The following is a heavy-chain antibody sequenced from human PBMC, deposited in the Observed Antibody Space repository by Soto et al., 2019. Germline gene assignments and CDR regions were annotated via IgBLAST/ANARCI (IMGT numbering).Heavy chain of an antibody. V-gene: IGHV3-23*01. J-gene: IGHJ4*02. CDR3: AKPPRSYCSDDSCTY. D-gene: IGHD2-15*01. CDR2: IGSGGTA. Sequence: GGSLRLSCAASGFTFSSFTMSWVRQAPGKGLEWVSSIGSGGTAYYADSVKGRFTISRDNSKNTLHLQMNSLRAEDTAVYFCAKPPRSYCSDDSCTYWGQGALVNVSS. CDR1: GFTFSSFT.